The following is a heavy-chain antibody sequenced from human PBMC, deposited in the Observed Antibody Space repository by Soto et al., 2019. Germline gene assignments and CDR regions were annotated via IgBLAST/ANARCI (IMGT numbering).Heavy chain of an antibody. CDR3: ARQNEVGDYYDFWSGPLNYFDY. CDR2: IYYSGST. V-gene: IGHV4-39*01. CDR1: GGSISSSSYY. Sequence: SETLSLTCTVSGGSISSSSYYWGWIRQPPGKGLEWIGSIYYSGSTYYNPSLKSRVTISVDTSKNQFSLRLSSVTAADTAVYYCARQNEVGDYYDFWSGPLNYFDYWGQGTLVTVSS. J-gene: IGHJ4*02. D-gene: IGHD3-3*01.